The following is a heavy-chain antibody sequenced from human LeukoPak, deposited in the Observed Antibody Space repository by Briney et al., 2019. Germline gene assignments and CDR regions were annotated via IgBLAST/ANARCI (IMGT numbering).Heavy chain of an antibody. J-gene: IGHJ4*02. CDR1: GFTFNSYA. CDR2: ISGSGSST. V-gene: IGHV3-23*01. CDR3: AKDRGRSLVWSGYSFDY. D-gene: IGHD3-3*01. Sequence: PGGSLRLSCAASGFTFNSYAMSWVRQAPGKGLEWVSGISGSGSSTYYADSVKGRFSISRVNSKKTLYLQLNSLRAEDTAVYSCAKDRGRSLVWSGYSFDYWGQGTLVTVSS.